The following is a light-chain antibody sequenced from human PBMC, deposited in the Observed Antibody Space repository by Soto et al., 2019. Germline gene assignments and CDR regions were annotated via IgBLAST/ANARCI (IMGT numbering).Light chain of an antibody. CDR2: AAS. CDR3: QQSYSVSWT. V-gene: IGKV1-39*01. CDR1: QTIRTS. J-gene: IGKJ1*01. Sequence: DIQMTQSPSSLSASVGDRVTITCRASQTIRTSLNWYQKKPGKAPKLLIYAASSLQSGVPPRFSGSGSETNFTLSISSLQPEDFATYYCQQSYSVSWTFGQGTKVEIK.